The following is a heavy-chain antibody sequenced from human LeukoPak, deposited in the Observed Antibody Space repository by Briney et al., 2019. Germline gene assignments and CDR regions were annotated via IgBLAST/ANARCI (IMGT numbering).Heavy chain of an antibody. D-gene: IGHD4-17*01. CDR2: IVVGSGNT. V-gene: IGHV1-58*02. CDR3: VRDLRDLRIFDI. J-gene: IGHJ3*02. CDR1: GFTFTSSA. Sequence: SVKVSCKASGFTFTSSAMQWVRQARGQRLEWIGWIVVGSGNTNYAQKFQERVTITRDMSTSTAYMELSSLRSEDTAVYYCVRDLRDLRIFDIWGQGTMVTVSS.